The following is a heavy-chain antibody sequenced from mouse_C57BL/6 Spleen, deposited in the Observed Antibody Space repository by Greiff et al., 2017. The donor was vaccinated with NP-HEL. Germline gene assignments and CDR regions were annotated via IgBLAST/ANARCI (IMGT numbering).Heavy chain of an antibody. V-gene: IGHV5-4*01. Sequence: EVQLVESGGGLVKPGGSLKLSCAASGFTFSSYAMSWVRQTPEKRLEWVATISDGGSYTYYPDNVKGRFTISRDNAKNNLYLQMSHLKSEDTAMYYCARERVGNYPFDYWGQGTTLTVSS. CDR1: GFTFSSYA. CDR3: ARERVGNYPFDY. D-gene: IGHD2-1*01. J-gene: IGHJ2*01. CDR2: ISDGGSYT.